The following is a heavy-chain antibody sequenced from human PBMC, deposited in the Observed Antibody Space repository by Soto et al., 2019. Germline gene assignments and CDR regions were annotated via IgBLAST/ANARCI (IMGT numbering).Heavy chain of an antibody. D-gene: IGHD6-13*01. Sequence: SETLSLTCTVSGGSISSYYWSWIRQPPGKGPEWIGYVHYSGNTNYNPSLTSRVTILLDTSKNQFSLKLASVTTADTAVYYCATRPPGAAWYGVFEFWGQGKLVTVSS. CDR1: GGSISSYY. J-gene: IGHJ4*02. CDR3: ATRPPGAAWYGVFEF. V-gene: IGHV4-59*01. CDR2: VHYSGNT.